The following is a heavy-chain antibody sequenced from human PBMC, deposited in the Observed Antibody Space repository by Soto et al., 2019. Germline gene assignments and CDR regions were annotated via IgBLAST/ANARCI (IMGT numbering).Heavy chain of an antibody. CDR3: ARDTYGSGSYYSY. Sequence: ASVKVSCKASGYTFTHYDINWVRQATGQGLEWMGWMSPNSGNTGYAQKFQGRVSMTRDTSTSTAYMELSSLTSEDTAVYYCARDTYGSGSYYSYWGQGTLVTVSS. V-gene: IGHV1-8*01. CDR1: GYTFTHYD. CDR2: MSPNSGNT. J-gene: IGHJ4*02. D-gene: IGHD3-10*01.